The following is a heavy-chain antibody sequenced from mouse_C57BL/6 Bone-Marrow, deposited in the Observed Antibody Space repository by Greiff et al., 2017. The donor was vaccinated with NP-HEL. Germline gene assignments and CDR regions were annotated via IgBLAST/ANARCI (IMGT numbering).Heavy chain of an antibody. D-gene: IGHD1-1*01. CDR2: ISSGGDYI. J-gene: IGHJ3*01. V-gene: IGHV5-9-1*02. CDR1: GFTFSSYA. Sequence: EVMLVESGEGLVKPGGSLKLSCAASGFTFSSYAMSWVRQTPEKRLEWVAYISSGGDYIYYAETVKGRFTISRDNARNTLYLQMSSLKSEDTAMYYCTRDRDYGSSLAWFAYWGQGTLVTVSA. CDR3: TRDRDYGSSLAWFAY.